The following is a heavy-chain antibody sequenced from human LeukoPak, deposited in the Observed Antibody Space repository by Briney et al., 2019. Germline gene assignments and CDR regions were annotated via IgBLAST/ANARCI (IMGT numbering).Heavy chain of an antibody. CDR2: IRYDGSNK. V-gene: IGHV3-30*02. Sequence: GGSLRLSCAASGFTFSSYGMHWVRQAPGKGLEWVAFIRYDGSNKYYADSVKGRFTISRDNSKNTLYLQMNSLRAEDTAVYYCAKADWTTRGAFDIWGQGTMVTVSS. CDR3: AKADWTTRGAFDI. D-gene: IGHD4-17*01. CDR1: GFTFSSYG. J-gene: IGHJ3*02.